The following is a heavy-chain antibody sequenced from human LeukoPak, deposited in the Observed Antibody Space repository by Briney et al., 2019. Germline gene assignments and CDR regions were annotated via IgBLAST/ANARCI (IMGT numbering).Heavy chain of an antibody. CDR2: VHKTGSI. Sequence: PSGTLSLTCTVSGDSISAYYWSWVRQPPGKGLEWIAFVHKTGSINYNPSLKSRATISMDTSNSQFSLHVNSVNAADTAVYYCTKYGGSPANYFDSWGPGTLVTVSP. CDR1: GDSISAYY. CDR3: TKYGGSPANYFDS. D-gene: IGHD1-26*01. J-gene: IGHJ4*02. V-gene: IGHV4-59*08.